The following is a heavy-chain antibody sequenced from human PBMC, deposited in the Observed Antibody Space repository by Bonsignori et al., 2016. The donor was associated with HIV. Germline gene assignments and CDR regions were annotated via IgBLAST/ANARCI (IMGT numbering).Heavy chain of an antibody. Sequence: WIRQPPGKGLEWIGEINHSGSTNYNPSLESRVTISVDTSKNQFSLKLTSVTAADTAVYYCARGRVYGYVWGSYRPYFDYWGQGTLVTVSS. CDR2: INHSGST. V-gene: IGHV4-34*01. J-gene: IGHJ4*02. CDR3: ARGRVYGYVWGSYRPYFDY. D-gene: IGHD3-16*02.